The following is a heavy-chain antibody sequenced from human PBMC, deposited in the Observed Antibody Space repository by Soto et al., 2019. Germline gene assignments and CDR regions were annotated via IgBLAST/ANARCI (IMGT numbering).Heavy chain of an antibody. V-gene: IGHV1-69*01. J-gene: IGHJ5*02. CDR2: IIPLYGTP. D-gene: IGHD6-19*01. CDR1: GGTLSRYA. CDR3: ARDIAVAKLTSWFDP. Sequence: QVQLVQSGAAVKKPGSSVKVSCKASGGTLSRYAINWVRQAPGQGLEWMGGIIPLYGTPNYAQKFQGRVTITADESTSTAYMELSSLRSEDTAVYYCARDIAVAKLTSWFDPCGQGTLVTVSS.